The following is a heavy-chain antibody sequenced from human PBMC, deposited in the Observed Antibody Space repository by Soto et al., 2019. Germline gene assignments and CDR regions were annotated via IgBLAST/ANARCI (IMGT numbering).Heavy chain of an antibody. CDR3: ARGIPGHYGVDV. V-gene: IGHV3-74*01. CDR1: GFDINTYW. Sequence: EVQLVESGGALVQPRGSLGLSCEASGFDINTYWMHWVRQGPGKGLVWVSRIKSDGSNTDYADSVKGRFTISRDNAKNTLYLQLHSLRAEDTAVHYCARGIPGHYGVDVWGQGTTVTVSS. D-gene: IGHD6-13*01. J-gene: IGHJ6*02. CDR2: IKSDGSNT.